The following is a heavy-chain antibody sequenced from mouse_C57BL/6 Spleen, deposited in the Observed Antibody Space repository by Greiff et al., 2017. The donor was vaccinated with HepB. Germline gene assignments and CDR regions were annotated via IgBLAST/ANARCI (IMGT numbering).Heavy chain of an antibody. Sequence: EVNLVESGAGLVKPGGSLKLSCAASGFTFSSYAMSWVRQTPEKRLEWVAYISSGGDYIYYADTVKGRFTISRDNARNTLYLQMSSLKSEDTAMYYCTREGDEGFAYWGQGTLVTVSA. V-gene: IGHV5-9-1*02. CDR2: ISSGGDYI. CDR1: GFTFSSYA. CDR3: TREGDEGFAY. D-gene: IGHD3-3*01. J-gene: IGHJ3*01.